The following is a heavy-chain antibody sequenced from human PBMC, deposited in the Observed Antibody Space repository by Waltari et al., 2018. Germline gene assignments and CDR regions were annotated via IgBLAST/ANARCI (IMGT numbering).Heavy chain of an antibody. CDR1: GFTFSSHW. CDR2: IKGDGGST. V-gene: IGHV3-74*01. CDR3: TRTRYCSTTTCQVDWFDP. J-gene: IGHJ5*02. D-gene: IGHD2-2*01. Sequence: EVQLVESGGGLVQPGGSLRLSCAASGFTFSSHWMHWFRQAPGKGLVWGERIKGDGGSTSYADSVKGRFTISRDNANNMLYLQMNSLRAEDTAVYYCTRTRYCSTTTCQVDWFDPWGQGTLVTVSS.